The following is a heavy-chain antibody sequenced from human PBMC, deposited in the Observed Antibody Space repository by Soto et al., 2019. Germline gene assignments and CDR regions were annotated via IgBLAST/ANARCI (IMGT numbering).Heavy chain of an antibody. CDR1: GYTFTSYG. V-gene: IGHV1-18*01. Sequence: ASVKVSRKGSGYTFTSYGISWVRQAPGQGLEWMGWISAYNGNTNYAQKLQGRVTMTTDTSTSTAYMELRSLRSDDTAVYYCARYGSGSYYNPTLHYYLDDWGQGTLVTVSS. CDR2: ISAYNGNT. D-gene: IGHD3-10*01. J-gene: IGHJ4*01. CDR3: ARYGSGSYYNPTLHYYLDD.